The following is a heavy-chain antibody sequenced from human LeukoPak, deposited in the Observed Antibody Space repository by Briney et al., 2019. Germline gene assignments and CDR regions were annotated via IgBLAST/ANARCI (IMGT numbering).Heavy chain of an antibody. V-gene: IGHV4-39*01. Sequence: SETLSLTCTVSGGSISSSSYYWGWIRQPPGKGLGWIGSIYYSGSTYYNPSLKSRVTISVDTSKNQFSLKLSSVTAADTAVYYCASASPTVMSDAFDIWGQGTMVTVSS. J-gene: IGHJ3*02. CDR3: ASASPTVMSDAFDI. CDR2: IYYSGST. D-gene: IGHD4-17*01. CDR1: GGSISSSSYY.